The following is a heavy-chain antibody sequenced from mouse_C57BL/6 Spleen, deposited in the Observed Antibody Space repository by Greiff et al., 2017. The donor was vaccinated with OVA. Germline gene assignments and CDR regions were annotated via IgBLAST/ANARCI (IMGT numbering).Heavy chain of an antibody. CDR1: GFTFSDYG. D-gene: IGHD2-5*01. V-gene: IGHV5-17*01. CDR2: ISSGSSTI. J-gene: IGHJ4*01. CDR3: ARTYYSNYEGAMDY. Sequence: EVMLVESGGGLVKPGGSLKLSCAASGFTFSDYGMHWVRQAPEKGLEWVAYISSGSSTIYYADTVKGRFTISRDNAKNTLFLQMTSLRSEDTAMYYCARTYYSNYEGAMDYWGQGTSVTVSS.